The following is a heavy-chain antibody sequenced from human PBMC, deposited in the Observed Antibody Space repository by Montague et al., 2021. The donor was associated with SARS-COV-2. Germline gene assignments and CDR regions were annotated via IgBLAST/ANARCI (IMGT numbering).Heavy chain of an antibody. Sequence: ETLSLTCVVSDVSLSTSMWWSWVRQSPGKGLEWVGEIYLSGFTQYNPSVKSRVSISLDDSRSQFSLRLTSVTAADTAVYFCARGGLGNRGFDYWGQGTLVTVSS. CDR2: IYLSGFT. J-gene: IGHJ4*02. CDR3: ARGGLGNRGFDY. CDR1: DVSLSTSMW. V-gene: IGHV4-4*01. D-gene: IGHD3/OR15-3a*01.